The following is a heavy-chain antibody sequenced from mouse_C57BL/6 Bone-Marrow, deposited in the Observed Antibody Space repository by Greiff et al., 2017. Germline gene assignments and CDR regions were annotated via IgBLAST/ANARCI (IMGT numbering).Heavy chain of an antibody. V-gene: IGHV5-6*01. CDR3: ARQFSYSNYDYFDY. CDR2: ISSGGSYT. J-gene: IGHJ2*01. D-gene: IGHD2-5*01. CDR1: GFTFSSYG. Sequence: EVKLVESGGDLVKPGGSLKLSCAASGFTFSSYGMSWVRQTPDKRLEWVATISSGGSYTYYPDRVKGRFTISRDNAKNTLYLQMSSLKSEDTAMYYCARQFSYSNYDYFDYWGQGTTLPVSS.